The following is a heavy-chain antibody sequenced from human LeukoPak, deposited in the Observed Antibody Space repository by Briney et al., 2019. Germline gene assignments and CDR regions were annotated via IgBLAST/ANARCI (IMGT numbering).Heavy chain of an antibody. CDR2: IDWDDDK. V-gene: IGHV2-70*04. J-gene: IGHJ4*02. Sequence: ESGPALVKPTQTLTLTCTFSGFSLSTSGMRVSWIRQPPGKALEWLARIDWDDDKFYSTSLKTRLTISKDTSKNQVVLTMTNMDPVDTATYYCARTPYCGGDRYVDYWGQGTLVTVSS. CDR1: GFSLSTSGMR. D-gene: IGHD2-21*02. CDR3: ARTPYCGGDRYVDY.